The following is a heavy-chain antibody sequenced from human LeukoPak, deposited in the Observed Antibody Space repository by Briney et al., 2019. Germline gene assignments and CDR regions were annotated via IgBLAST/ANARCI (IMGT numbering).Heavy chain of an antibody. CDR1: GFSFSRYS. CDR3: AKTYYYDSVGYSPFDY. D-gene: IGHD3-22*01. V-gene: IGHV3-21*01. J-gene: IGHJ4*02. Sequence: GRSLRLSCVASGFSFSRYSMNSGRQAPGEGVGRVSSISISSGSIYYADSVKGRFTISRDNAKNSLYLQMNSLRAEDTAIYYCAKTYYYDSVGYSPFDYWGQGSRVIVSS. CDR2: ISISSGSI.